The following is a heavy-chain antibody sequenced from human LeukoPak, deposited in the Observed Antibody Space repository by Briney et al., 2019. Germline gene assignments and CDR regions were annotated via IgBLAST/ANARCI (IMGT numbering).Heavy chain of an antibody. Sequence: GGSLRLSCSASGFTFSSYAMQWVRQAPGKGLEWVSSISSSSSYIYYADSVKGRFTISRDNAKNSLYLQMNSLRAEDTAVYYCARKIDNKLRYPDSWGQGTLVTVSS. CDR2: ISSSSSYI. V-gene: IGHV3-21*01. D-gene: IGHD3-9*01. CDR3: ARKIDNKLRYPDS. CDR1: GFTFSSYA. J-gene: IGHJ5*01.